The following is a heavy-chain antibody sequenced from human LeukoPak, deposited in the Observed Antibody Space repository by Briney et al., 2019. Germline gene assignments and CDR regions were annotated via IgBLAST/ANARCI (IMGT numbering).Heavy chain of an antibody. CDR1: GFTFNNYA. J-gene: IGHJ6*03. Sequence: GGSLRLSCAASGFTFNNYAMSWVRQAPGKGLEWVSTITGSGGSTYSADSVKGRLTISRDNSKSTLYLQMNSLRADDTALYYCARNQDSSWYYYYMDVWGKGTTVTVSS. CDR2: ITGSGGST. CDR3: ARNQDSSWYYYYMDV. V-gene: IGHV3-23*01. D-gene: IGHD6-13*01.